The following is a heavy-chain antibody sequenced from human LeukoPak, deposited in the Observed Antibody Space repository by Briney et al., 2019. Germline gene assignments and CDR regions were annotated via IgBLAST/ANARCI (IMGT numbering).Heavy chain of an antibody. J-gene: IGHJ4*02. V-gene: IGHV1-69*05. D-gene: IGHD3-10*01. CDR3: ATGVDSGSLIQRGRSFFDY. Sequence: SVKVSCKASGGTFSSYAISWVRQAPGRGLEWMGRIIPIFGTANYAQKFQGGVTITTDESTSTAYMELSSLRSEDTAVYYCATGVDSGSLIQRGRSFFDYWGQGTLVTVSS. CDR1: GGTFSSYA. CDR2: IIPIFGTA.